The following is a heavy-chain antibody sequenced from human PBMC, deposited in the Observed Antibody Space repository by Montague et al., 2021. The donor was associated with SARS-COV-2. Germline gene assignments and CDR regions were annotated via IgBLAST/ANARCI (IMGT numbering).Heavy chain of an antibody. CDR2: VSYNRTYN. CDR3: VSDQSHMGFDY. V-gene: IGHV3-11*05. J-gene: IGHJ4*02. D-gene: IGHD2-21*01. CDR1: GFTLSNYY. Sequence: SLRLSCAASGFTLSNYYMNWVRQAPGKGLEWVSIVSYNRTYNNYADSVEGRFSISRDNAQNSLSLQINNLRADDTAVYYCVSDQSHMGFDYWGQGTLVTVSS.